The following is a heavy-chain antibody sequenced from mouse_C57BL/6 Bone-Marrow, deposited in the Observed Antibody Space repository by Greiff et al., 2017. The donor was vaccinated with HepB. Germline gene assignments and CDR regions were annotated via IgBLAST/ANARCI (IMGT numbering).Heavy chain of an antibody. CDR1: GYTFTDYN. Sequence: VQLQQSGPELVKPGASVKMSCKASGYTFTDYNMHWVKQRHGKSLEWIGYINPNNGGTSYNQKFKGKATLTVNKSSSTAYMELRSLTSEDSAVYYCARVHYCYWAWFAYWGQRTLVTVSA. CDR2: INPNNGGT. D-gene: IGHD2-12*01. J-gene: IGHJ3*01. CDR3: ARVHYCYWAWFAY. V-gene: IGHV1-22*01.